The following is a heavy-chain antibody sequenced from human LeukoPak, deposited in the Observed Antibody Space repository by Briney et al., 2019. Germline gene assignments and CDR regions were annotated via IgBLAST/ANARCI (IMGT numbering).Heavy chain of an antibody. CDR1: GGSINNYY. Sequence: PSETLSLTCTVSGGSINNYYWSWIRQPAGKGLEWIGRIYTRGSTNYNPSLKGRVTMSVDTSKNQFSLKLSSVTAAGTAVYYCARGRYCSADICSGGDAFDIWGQGTMVSVSS. V-gene: IGHV4-4*07. CDR2: IYTRGST. CDR3: ARGRYCSADICSGGDAFDI. J-gene: IGHJ3*02. D-gene: IGHD2-15*01.